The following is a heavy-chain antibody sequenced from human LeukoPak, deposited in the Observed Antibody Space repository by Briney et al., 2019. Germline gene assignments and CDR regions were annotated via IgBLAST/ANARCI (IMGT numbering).Heavy chain of an antibody. Sequence: GGSLRLSRAASGFTFSSYWMSWVRQAPGKGLEWVANIKQDGSEKYYVDSVKGRFTISRDNAKNSLYLQMNSLRAEDTAVYYCARVNYYDSSGYYYPNDYWGQGTLVTVSS. CDR3: ARVNYYDSSGYYYPNDY. V-gene: IGHV3-7*01. J-gene: IGHJ4*02. CDR1: GFTFSSYW. D-gene: IGHD3-22*01. CDR2: IKQDGSEK.